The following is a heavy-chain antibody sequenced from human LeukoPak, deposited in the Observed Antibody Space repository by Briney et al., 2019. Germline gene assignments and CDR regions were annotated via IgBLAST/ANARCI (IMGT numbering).Heavy chain of an antibody. Sequence: PGGSLRLSCAASVFTFSSYAMSWVPQAPGQGLEWGSAISGTGSSTYSADSVKGRFTIPRDNLKNTLYLQMNTLRAEDTAVYYCAKSPYGLGTYAIAGDYWGQGTLVTVSS. CDR1: VFTFSSYA. CDR2: ISGTGSST. CDR3: AKSPYGLGTYAIAGDY. J-gene: IGHJ4*02. V-gene: IGHV3-23*01. D-gene: IGHD3-10*01.